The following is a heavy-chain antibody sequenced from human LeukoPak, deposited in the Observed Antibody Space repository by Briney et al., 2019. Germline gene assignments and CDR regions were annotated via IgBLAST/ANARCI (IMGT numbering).Heavy chain of an antibody. CDR2: IYSSGST. CDR1: GYSISSGYY. CDR3: ARHGSSRSPLNY. V-gene: IGHV4-38-2*02. D-gene: IGHD2-15*01. Sequence: SETLSLTCTVSGYSISSGYYWGWIRQPPGKGLEWIGYIYSSGSTNYNPSLESRVTISVDTSKNQFSLKLSSVTAADTALYHCARHGSSRSPLNYWGQGTLVTVSS. J-gene: IGHJ4*02.